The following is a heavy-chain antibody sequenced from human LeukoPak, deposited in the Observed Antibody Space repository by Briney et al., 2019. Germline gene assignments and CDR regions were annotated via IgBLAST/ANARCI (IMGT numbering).Heavy chain of an antibody. V-gene: IGHV4-31*03. D-gene: IGHD4-11*01. J-gene: IGHJ5*02. CDR3: ARLDSSSYGALGWFDP. Sequence: PSETLSLTCTVSGGSISSGGYYWSWIRQHPGKGLEWIGYIHHSGSTLYNPSLKSRVTISVDVSKNQFSLKLSSVTAADTAVYYCARLDSSSYGALGWFDPWGQGSLVTVSS. CDR2: IHHSGST. CDR1: GGSISSGGYY.